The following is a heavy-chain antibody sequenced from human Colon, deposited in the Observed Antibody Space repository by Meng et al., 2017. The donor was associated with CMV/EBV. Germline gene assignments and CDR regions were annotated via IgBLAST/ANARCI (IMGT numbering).Heavy chain of an antibody. Sequence: GESLKISCAASGFSFSTYGLHWVRQTPGKGLEWVAFVNYAGNYKEYSESAKGRFTISKDNSKNTLSLQMSSLRPEDTAVYYCARWGSPYGDRSAPLSWGWGQGTLVTVSS. J-gene: IGHJ4*02. D-gene: IGHD3-22*01. CDR3: ARWGSPYGDRSAPLSWG. CDR1: GFSFSTYG. V-gene: IGHV3-30*02. CDR2: VNYAGNYK.